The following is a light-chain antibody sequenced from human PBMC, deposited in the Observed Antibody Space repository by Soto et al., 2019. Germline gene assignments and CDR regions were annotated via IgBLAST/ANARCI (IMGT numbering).Light chain of an antibody. CDR2: DVS. Sequence: QSVLTQPASVSGSPGQSITISCTGTSSDVGGYNYVSWYQQQPGKAPKLMIYDVSNRPSGVSNRFSGSKSGNTASLTISGLQAEDEADYYCSSYTSSSTFYVFGTGTKVTVL. CDR3: SSYTSSSTFYV. V-gene: IGLV2-14*01. J-gene: IGLJ1*01. CDR1: SSDVGGYNY.